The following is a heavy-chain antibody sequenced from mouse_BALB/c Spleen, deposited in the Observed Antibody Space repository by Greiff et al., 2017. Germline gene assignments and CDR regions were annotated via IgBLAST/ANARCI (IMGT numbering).Heavy chain of an antibody. D-gene: IGHD2-3*01. CDR1: GYTFTSYW. Sequence: QVQLQQPGAELVRPGASVKLSCKASGYTFTSYWINWVKQRPGQGLEWIGNIYPSDSYTNYNQKFKDKATLTVDKSSSTAYMQLSSPTSEDSAVYYCTRGGDGLFDYWGQGTTLTVSS. CDR3: TRGGDGLFDY. CDR2: IYPSDSYT. V-gene: IGHV1-69*02. J-gene: IGHJ2*01.